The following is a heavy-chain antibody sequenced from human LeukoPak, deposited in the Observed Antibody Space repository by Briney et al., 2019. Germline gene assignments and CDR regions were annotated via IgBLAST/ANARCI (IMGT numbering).Heavy chain of an antibody. CDR2: IWYDGSNK. Sequence: GGSLRLSCAASGFTFSSYGMPWVRQAPGKGLEWVAVIWYDGSNKYYADSVKGRFTISRDNSKNTLYLQMNSLRAEDTAVYYCAKMTGYGNVNDAFDIWGQGTMVTVSS. J-gene: IGHJ3*02. CDR3: AKMTGYGNVNDAFDI. D-gene: IGHD4-17*01. CDR1: GFTFSSYG. V-gene: IGHV3-33*06.